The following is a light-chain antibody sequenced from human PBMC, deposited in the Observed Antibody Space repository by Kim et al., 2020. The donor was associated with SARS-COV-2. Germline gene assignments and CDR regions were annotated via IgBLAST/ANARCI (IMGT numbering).Light chain of an antibody. CDR3: QSADSSGPWV. Sequence: SYELTQPPSVSVSPGQKARITCSGDALPKQYAYWYQQKPGQAPVLVIYKDSERPSGIPERFSGSSSGTTVTLTISGVQAEDEADYYCQSADSSGPWVFGGGTQLTVL. CDR1: ALPKQY. CDR2: KDS. V-gene: IGLV3-25*03. J-gene: IGLJ3*02.